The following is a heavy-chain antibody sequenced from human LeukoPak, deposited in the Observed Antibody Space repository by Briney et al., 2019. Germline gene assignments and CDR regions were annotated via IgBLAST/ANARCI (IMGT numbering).Heavy chain of an antibody. CDR3: ARDSRDAYTYGGPEEVPIDS. D-gene: IGHD5-18*01. Sequence: SVKVSCKASGGTFSNHGFTWVRQAPGQGPEWMGGIIPLLGTANYAQKFQGRLKMTTDESTSTAYMELSSLTSEDTAVYYCARDSRDAYTYGGPEEVPIDSWGQGTLVTVSS. V-gene: IGHV1-69*05. J-gene: IGHJ4*02. CDR2: IIPLLGTA. CDR1: GGTFSNHG.